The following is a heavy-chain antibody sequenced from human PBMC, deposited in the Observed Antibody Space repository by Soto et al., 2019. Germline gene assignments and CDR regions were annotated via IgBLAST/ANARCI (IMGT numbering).Heavy chain of an antibody. V-gene: IGHV4-39*07. Sequence: QLQLQESGPGLVKPSETLSLTCTVSGGSISRSSYYWGWIRQPPGKGLEWIGYIKYSGTTHYSPSLKSRVNISFDKSKNQVFLNLRFVTGADTAVYFCARDVRDTGYSYWFDPWGQGILVTVST. CDR1: GGSISRSSYY. J-gene: IGHJ5*02. CDR3: ARDVRDTGYSYWFDP. D-gene: IGHD3-9*01. CDR2: IKYSGTT.